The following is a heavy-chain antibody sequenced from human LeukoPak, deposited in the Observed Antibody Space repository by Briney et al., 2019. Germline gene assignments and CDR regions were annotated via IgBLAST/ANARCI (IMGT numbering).Heavy chain of an antibody. CDR1: GGTFISYA. CDR3: AREWEIGAVDY. Sequence: AXXKVSCKASGGTFISYAISWVRQAPGQGLEWMGGIIPIFGTANYAQKFQGRVTITADESTSTAYMELSSLRSEDTAVYYCAREWEIGAVDYWGQGTLVTVSS. J-gene: IGHJ4*02. V-gene: IGHV1-69*01. CDR2: IIPIFGTA. D-gene: IGHD6-13*01.